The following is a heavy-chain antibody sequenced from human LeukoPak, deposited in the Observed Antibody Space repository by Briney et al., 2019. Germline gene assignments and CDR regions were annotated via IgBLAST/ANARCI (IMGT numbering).Heavy chain of an antibody. Sequence: SETLSLTCTVSGGSISTSNYYWGWIRQPPGKGLEWIGNIFYSGSTYYSPSLKSRVTISLDTSRNQFSLKLNSVTAADTAVYYCARHDSGWYFLWNWFDPWGQGTLVTVSS. V-gene: IGHV4-39*01. CDR2: IFYSGST. D-gene: IGHD6-19*01. J-gene: IGHJ5*02. CDR3: ARHDSGWYFLWNWFDP. CDR1: GGSISTSNYY.